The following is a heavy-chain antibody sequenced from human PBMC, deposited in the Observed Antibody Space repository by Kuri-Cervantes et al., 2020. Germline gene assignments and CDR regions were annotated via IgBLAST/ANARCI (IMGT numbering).Heavy chain of an antibody. Sequence: AETLCLTCAVYGGSFRGYYWTWIRRPPGKGLEWIGEIKHSGITNYNPTLKSRVTISVDTAKNQFSMNLSSVTAADTAVYYCARDYRLLWFGVLFAYYGMDVWGQGTTVTVSS. CDR1: GGSFRGYY. D-gene: IGHD3-10*01. J-gene: IGHJ6*02. CDR3: ARDYRLLWFGVLFAYYGMDV. V-gene: IGHV4-34*01. CDR2: IKHSGIT.